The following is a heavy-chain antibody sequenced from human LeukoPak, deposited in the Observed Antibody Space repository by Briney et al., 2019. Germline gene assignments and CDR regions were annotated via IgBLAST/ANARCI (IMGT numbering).Heavy chain of an antibody. CDR3: ARVLHPGIAAAGIGWFDP. D-gene: IGHD6-13*01. J-gene: IGHJ5*02. CDR1: GFTFSSYS. Sequence: GGSLRLSCAASGFTFSSYSMNWVRQAPGKGLEWVSSISSSSSYIYYADSVKGRFTISRDNAKNSLYLQMNSLRAEDTAVYYCARVLHPGIAAAGIGWFDPWGQGTLVTVSS. V-gene: IGHV3-21*01. CDR2: ISSSSSYI.